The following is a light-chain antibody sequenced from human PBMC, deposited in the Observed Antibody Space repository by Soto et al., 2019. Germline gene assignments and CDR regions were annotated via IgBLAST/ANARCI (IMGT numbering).Light chain of an antibody. CDR1: QSVSSN. Sequence: EIVMTRSPATLSVSPGERATLSCRASQSVSSNLAWYQQKPGQAPRLLIYGASTRATGIPARFSGSGSATDFTLTISRLEPEDFALYYCQQYGSSPITFGQGTRLEIK. CDR3: QQYGSSPIT. J-gene: IGKJ5*01. CDR2: GAS. V-gene: IGKV3-15*01.